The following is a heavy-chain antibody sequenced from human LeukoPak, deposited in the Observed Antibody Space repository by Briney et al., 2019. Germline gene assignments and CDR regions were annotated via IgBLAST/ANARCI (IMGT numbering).Heavy chain of an antibody. D-gene: IGHD3-22*01. CDR2: INPSGGST. CDR3: ARASRLDYYDSSGYFYFDY. J-gene: IGHJ4*02. V-gene: IGHV1-46*01. Sequence: GASVKVSCKASGYTFTSYYMHWVRQAPGQGLEWMGIINPSGGSTSYAQKFQGRVTMTRDTSTSTVYTELSSLRSEDTAVYYCARASRLDYYDSSGYFYFDYWGQGTLVTVSS. CDR1: GYTFTSYY.